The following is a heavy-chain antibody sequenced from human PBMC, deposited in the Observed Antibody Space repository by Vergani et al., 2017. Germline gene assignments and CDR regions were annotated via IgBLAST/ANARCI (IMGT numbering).Heavy chain of an antibody. CDR2: VYYSGST. CDR1: GGSISSYY. D-gene: IGHD2-8*01. J-gene: IGHJ6*03. V-gene: IGHV4-59*01. Sequence: QVQLQESGPGLVKPSETLSLTCTVSGGSISSYYWSWIRQPPGEGLEWMGYVYYSGSTNYNHSLKSRVTISVETSKNQFSMKLSSVTAADTAVYYCARVRNGGYYYYYMDVWGKGTTVTVSS. CDR3: ARVRNGGYYYYYMDV.